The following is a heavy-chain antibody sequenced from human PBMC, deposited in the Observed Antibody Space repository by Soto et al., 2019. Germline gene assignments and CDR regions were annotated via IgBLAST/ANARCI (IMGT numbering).Heavy chain of an antibody. CDR3: AKDRGSDPPGPCDY. CDR2: IGGSGDYI. J-gene: IGHJ4*02. CDR1: GFTFGSHA. V-gene: IGHV3-23*01. D-gene: IGHD3-10*01. Sequence: PGGSLRLSCAASGFTFGSHAMSWVRQAPGKGLEWVSAIGGSGDYIYFADSVKGRFTISRDNSKSTLYLQMNSLRAEDTAVYYCAKDRGSDPPGPCDYWGQGTLVTVSS.